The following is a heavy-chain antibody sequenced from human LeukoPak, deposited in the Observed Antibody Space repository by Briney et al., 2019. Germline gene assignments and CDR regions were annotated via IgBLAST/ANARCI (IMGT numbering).Heavy chain of an antibody. J-gene: IGHJ5*02. D-gene: IGHD5-24*01. CDR1: GFTFDDYA. CDR3: AKDPATRDGHGAWFDP. V-gene: IGHV3-43*02. Sequence: GGSLRLSCAASGFTFDDYAIHWVRQAPGKGLEWVSLISGDGGSTYYADSVKGRFTIPRDNSKNSLYLQMNSLRTEDTALYYCAKDPATRDGHGAWFDPWGQGTLVTVSS. CDR2: ISGDGGST.